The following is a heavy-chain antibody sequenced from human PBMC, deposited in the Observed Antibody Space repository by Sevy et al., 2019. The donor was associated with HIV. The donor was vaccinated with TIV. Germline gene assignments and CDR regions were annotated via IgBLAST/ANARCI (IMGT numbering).Heavy chain of an antibody. J-gene: IGHJ4*02. Sequence: GGSLRLSCVASGFTLNNYWMHWVRQAPGKGLEWVANINQDGGVTYYVDSVRGRFTISRDNGRILVFLQMNSLRVDDTALYFCVRAIAKDGSFWGQGTLVTVSS. CDR3: VRAIAKDGSF. CDR2: INQDGGVT. CDR1: GFTLNNYW. V-gene: IGHV3-7*01. D-gene: IGHD6-13*01.